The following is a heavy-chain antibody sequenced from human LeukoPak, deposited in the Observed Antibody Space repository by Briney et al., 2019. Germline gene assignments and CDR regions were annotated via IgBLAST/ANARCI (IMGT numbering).Heavy chain of an antibody. CDR3: ARAEMSQPDYFDY. J-gene: IGHJ4*02. CDR2: ISSSGSTI. D-gene: IGHD5-24*01. V-gene: IGHV3-11*01. CDR1: GFTFSDYY. Sequence: GGSLRLSCAASGFTFSDYYMSWIRQAPGKGPEWVSYISSSGSTIYYADSVKGRFTISRDNAKNSLYLQMNSLRAEDTAVYYCARAEMSQPDYFDYWGQGTLVTVSS.